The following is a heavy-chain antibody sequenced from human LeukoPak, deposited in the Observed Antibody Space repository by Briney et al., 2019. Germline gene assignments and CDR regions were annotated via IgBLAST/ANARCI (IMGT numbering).Heavy chain of an antibody. CDR3: ARGTVARSRYSSSNNWFDP. CDR1: GYTFTSYA. D-gene: IGHD6-13*01. CDR2: INAGNGNT. Sequence: ASVKVSCKASGYTFTSYAMHWVRQAPGQRPEWMGWINAGNGNTKYSQELQGRVTMTTDTSTSTAYMELRSLRSDDTAVYYCARGTVARSRYSSSNNWFDPWGQGTLVTVSS. V-gene: IGHV1-3*01. J-gene: IGHJ5*02.